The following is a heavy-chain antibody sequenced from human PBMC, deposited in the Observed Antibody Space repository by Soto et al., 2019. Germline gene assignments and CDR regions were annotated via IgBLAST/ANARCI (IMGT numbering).Heavy chain of an antibody. CDR2: SSATGAGT. V-gene: IGHV3-23*01. CDR1: GFTFSSYG. Sequence: EVQLLESGGGLVQPGGSLRLSCAASGFTFSSYGMTWVRQAPGKGLEWVSFSSATGAGTYYAASVKGRFTISRDNSKNTLYLQMTSLRADDPAVYYCAKDRRAGGNYGFYSDFWGQGALVIVSS. D-gene: IGHD1-7*01. CDR3: AKDRRAGGNYGFYSDF. J-gene: IGHJ4*02.